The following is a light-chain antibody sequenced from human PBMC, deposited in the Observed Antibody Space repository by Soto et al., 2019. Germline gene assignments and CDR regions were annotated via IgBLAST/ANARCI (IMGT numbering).Light chain of an antibody. J-gene: IGKJ1*01. CDR1: QSGSNNY. V-gene: IGKV3-20*01. CDR2: GAS. Sequence: DIVLTQAPDTLSLSPGERATLSCRASQSGSNNYLAWYQQRPGQAPRLLIYGASSRATGIPDRFSGSGSGTDFTLSISRLEPEDFAVYYCQQYGSSPRTFGQGTKVDIK. CDR3: QQYGSSPRT.